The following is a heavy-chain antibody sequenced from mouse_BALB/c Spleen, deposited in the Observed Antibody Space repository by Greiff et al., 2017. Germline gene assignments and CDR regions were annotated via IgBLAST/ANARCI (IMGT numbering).Heavy chain of an antibody. D-gene: IGHD2-14*01. CDR2: ISSGGSYT. J-gene: IGHJ2*01. CDR1: GFTFSSYT. V-gene: IGHV5-6-4*01. Sequence: EVMLVESGGGLVKPGGSLKLSCAASGFTFSSYTMSWVRQTPEKRLEWVATISSGGSYTYYPDSVKGRFTISRDNAKNTLYLQMSSLKSEDTAMYYCARSHRYDGLDYWGQGTTLTVSS. CDR3: ARSHRYDGLDY.